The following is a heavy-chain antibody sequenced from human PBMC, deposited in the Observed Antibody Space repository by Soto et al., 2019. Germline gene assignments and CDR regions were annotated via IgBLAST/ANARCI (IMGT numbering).Heavy chain of an antibody. Sequence: QVQLVQSGAEVKKPGASVKVSCKASGYTFTSYGISWVRQAPGQGLEWMGWISAYNGNTNYAQKLQGRGTMTTDTCTRTAYRELRSLRSDDTAVYYCAREYGSGSRFDSWGQGTLVTVSS. V-gene: IGHV1-18*01. D-gene: IGHD3-10*01. CDR1: GYTFTSYG. CDR2: ISAYNGNT. CDR3: AREYGSGSRFDS. J-gene: IGHJ4*02.